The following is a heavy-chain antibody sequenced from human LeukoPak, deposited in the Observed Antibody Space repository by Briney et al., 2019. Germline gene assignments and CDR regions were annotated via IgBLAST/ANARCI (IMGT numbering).Heavy chain of an antibody. J-gene: IGHJ6*03. CDR1: SGSISSFY. CDR2: IYTSGST. D-gene: IGHD2-2*01. Sequence: SHTLSLTCTVSSGSISSFYWSWIRQPAGKGLEWIGRIYTSGSTNYNPSLKSRVAISVDKSKNQFSLKLSAVTAADTAVYYCARDRCSSTSCYPYYYMDVWGKGTTVTVSS. V-gene: IGHV4-4*07. CDR3: ARDRCSSTSCYPYYYMDV.